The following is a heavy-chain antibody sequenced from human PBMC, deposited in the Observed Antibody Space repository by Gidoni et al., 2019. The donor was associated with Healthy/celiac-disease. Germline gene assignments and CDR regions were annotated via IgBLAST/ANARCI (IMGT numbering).Heavy chain of an antibody. Sequence: EVQLVESGGGLVQPGGSLRLSCAASGFTFSSYWMSWVRQAPGKGLEWVANIKQDGSEKYYLDSVKGRFTISRDNAKNSLYLQMNSLRAEDTAVYYCARAPVAETWDYWGQGTLVTVSS. D-gene: IGHD6-19*01. CDR2: IKQDGSEK. CDR3: ARAPVAETWDY. J-gene: IGHJ4*02. V-gene: IGHV3-7*03. CDR1: GFTFSSYW.